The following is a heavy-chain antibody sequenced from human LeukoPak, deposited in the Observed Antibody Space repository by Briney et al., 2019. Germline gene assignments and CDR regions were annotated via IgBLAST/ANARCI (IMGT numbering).Heavy chain of an antibody. Sequence: GGTLRLSCAASGFTFSSYSMNWVRQAPGKGLEWVAFIRYDGSNKYYADSVKGRFTISRDNSKNTLYLQMNSLRAEDTAVYYCAKDLGYYYDSSGYDYWGQGTLVTVSS. CDR1: GFTFSSYS. CDR2: IRYDGSNK. D-gene: IGHD3-22*01. J-gene: IGHJ4*02. CDR3: AKDLGYYYDSSGYDY. V-gene: IGHV3-30*02.